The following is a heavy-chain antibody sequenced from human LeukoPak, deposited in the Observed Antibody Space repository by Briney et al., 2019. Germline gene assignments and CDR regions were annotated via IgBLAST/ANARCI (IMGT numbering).Heavy chain of an antibody. CDR1: GFTFSNAW. D-gene: IGHD3-9*01. J-gene: IGHJ4*02. CDR2: IKSKTDGGTT. CDR3: TATMFYDTLTGYYNVDFDY. Sequence: GGSLRLSCAASGFTFSNAWMSWVRQAPGKGLEWVGRIKSKTDGGTTDYAAPVKGRFTISRDDSKNTLYLQMNSLKTEDTAVYYCTATMFYDTLTGYYNVDFDYWGQGTLVTVSS. V-gene: IGHV3-15*01.